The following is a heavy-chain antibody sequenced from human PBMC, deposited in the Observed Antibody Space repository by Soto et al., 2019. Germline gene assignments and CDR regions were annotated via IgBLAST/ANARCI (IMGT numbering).Heavy chain of an antibody. CDR1: GYTVTVYY. D-gene: IGHD2-2*01. Sequence: VKVSCKSSGYTVTVYYMHWVRPAPGQGLEWMGWINPNSGGTNYAQKFQGWVTMTRDTSISTAYMELSRLRSDDTAVYYCAREFQYCSSTSCRPHNWFDPWGQGILVTVSS. CDR2: INPNSGGT. V-gene: IGHV1-2*04. CDR3: AREFQYCSSTSCRPHNWFDP. J-gene: IGHJ5*02.